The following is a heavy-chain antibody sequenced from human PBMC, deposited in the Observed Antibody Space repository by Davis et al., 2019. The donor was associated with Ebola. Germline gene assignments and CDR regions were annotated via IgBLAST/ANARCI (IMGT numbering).Heavy chain of an antibody. CDR2: ISGSGGST. Sequence: GESLKISCAASGFTFSSYAMSWVRQAPGKGLEWVSAISGSGGSTYYADSVKGRFTISRDNSKNTLYLQMNSLRAEDTAVYYCATNWNYAYWGQGTLVTVSS. V-gene: IGHV3-23*01. CDR1: GFTFSSYA. D-gene: IGHD1-7*01. J-gene: IGHJ4*02. CDR3: ATNWNYAY.